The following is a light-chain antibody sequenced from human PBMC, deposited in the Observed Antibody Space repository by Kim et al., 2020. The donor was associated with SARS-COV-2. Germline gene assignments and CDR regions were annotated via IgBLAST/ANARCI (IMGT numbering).Light chain of an antibody. CDR1: QSVSGTY. Sequence: EIVLTQSPGTLSMSPGERATLSCRVSQSVSGTYLAWYQQKPGQTPRLLIYGTSYRATGIPDRFSGSASGTEFTLTISRLEPEDFAMYYCLHYGTSPSWTFVQGTKVDIK. J-gene: IGKJ1*01. CDR2: GTS. CDR3: LHYGTSPSWT. V-gene: IGKV3-20*01.